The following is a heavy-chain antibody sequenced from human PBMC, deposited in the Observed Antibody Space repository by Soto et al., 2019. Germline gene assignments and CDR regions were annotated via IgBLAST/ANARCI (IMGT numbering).Heavy chain of an antibody. V-gene: IGHV4-39*01. CDR3: ARLTSSSWYYFDY. J-gene: IGHJ4*02. CDR2: IYYSGST. D-gene: IGHD6-13*01. Sequence: QLQLQESGPGLVKPSETLSLTCTVSGGSISSSSYYWGWIRQPPGKGLEWIGSIYYSGSTYYNPSLKSRVTISVDTSKNQFSLKLSSVTAADTAVYYCARLTSSSWYYFDYWGQGTLVTVSS. CDR1: GGSISSSSYY.